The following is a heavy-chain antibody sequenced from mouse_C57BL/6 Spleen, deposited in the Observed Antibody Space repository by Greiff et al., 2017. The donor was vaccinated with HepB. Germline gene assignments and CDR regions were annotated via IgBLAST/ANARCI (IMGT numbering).Heavy chain of an antibody. Sequence: EVMLVESVAELVRPGASVKLSCTASGFNIKNTYMHWVKQRPEQGLEWIGRIDPANGNTKYAPKFQGKATITADTSSNTAYLQLSSLTSEDTAIYYCARSRGYSNYEAFDYWGQGTTLTVSS. CDR1: GFNIKNTY. CDR3: ARSRGYSNYEAFDY. CDR2: IDPANGNT. J-gene: IGHJ2*01. D-gene: IGHD2-5*01. V-gene: IGHV14-3*01.